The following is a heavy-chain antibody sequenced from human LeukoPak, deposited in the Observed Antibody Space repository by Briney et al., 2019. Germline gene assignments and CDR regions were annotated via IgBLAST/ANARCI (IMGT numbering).Heavy chain of an antibody. J-gene: IGHJ4*02. CDR3: ASRAREGATDY. V-gene: IGHV1-69*13. D-gene: IGHD1-26*01. Sequence: ASVRVSCKASGGTFSSYAISWVRQAPGQGLEWVGGIIPIFGTANYAQKFQGRVTITADESTSTAYMELSSLRSEDTAVYYCASRAREGATDYWGQGTLVTVSS. CDR1: GGTFSSYA. CDR2: IIPIFGTA.